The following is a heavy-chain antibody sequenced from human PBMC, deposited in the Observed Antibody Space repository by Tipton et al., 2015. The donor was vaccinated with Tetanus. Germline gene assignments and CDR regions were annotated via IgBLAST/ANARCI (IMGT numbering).Heavy chain of an antibody. CDR3: ARDVWKYTYGGGYFDL. D-gene: IGHD5-18*01. V-gene: IGHV4-59*11. CDR2: FHFTGST. Sequence: TLSLTCTVSGASINTHHWSWLRQAPGKGLEWVGYFHFTGSTNFNPSLQSRVTISGDTSKNQFSLTMRSVTAADTAVYYCARDVWKYTYGGGYFDLWGQGALVIVS. J-gene: IGHJ4*02. CDR1: GASINTHH.